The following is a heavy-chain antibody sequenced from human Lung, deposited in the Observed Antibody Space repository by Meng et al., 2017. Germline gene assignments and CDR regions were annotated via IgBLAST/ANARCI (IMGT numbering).Heavy chain of an antibody. CDR3: ARESGYFEY. CDR2: IRGDGGSI. Sequence: EVEVGGAGGGLAEAGWSRSLSCAASGFTFRSDWMHWVRQAPGKGLVWVSRIRGDGGSIVYADSVKGRFTISRDNAKNTLFLQMNSRRAEDTAVYYCARESGYFEYWGQGILVTVSS. J-gene: IGHJ4*02. V-gene: IGHV3-74*03. CDR1: GFTFRSDW.